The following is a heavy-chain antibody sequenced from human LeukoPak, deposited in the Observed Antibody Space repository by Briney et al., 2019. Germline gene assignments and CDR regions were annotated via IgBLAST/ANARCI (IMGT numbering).Heavy chain of an antibody. V-gene: IGHV4-38-2*02. Sequence: SETLSLTSTVSGFSICSGYLGGRIPRPPGKGLEWIGTLDGSGSSNYNPSLKSRVTISVDTSKNQFSLKMASVTAADTAVYYCARVPHNCSRDRCYSSWFDRWGQGTLVIVSS. J-gene: IGHJ5*02. CDR1: GFSICSGYL. CDR3: ARVPHNCSRDRCYSSWFDR. CDR2: LDGSGSS. D-gene: IGHD2-15*01.